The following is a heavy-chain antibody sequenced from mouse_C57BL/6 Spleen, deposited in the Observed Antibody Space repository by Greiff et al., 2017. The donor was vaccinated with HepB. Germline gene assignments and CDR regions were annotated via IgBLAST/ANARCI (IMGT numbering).Heavy chain of an antibody. CDR2: IDPETGGT. Sequence: VQLQQSGAELVRPGASVTLSCKASGYTFTDYEMHWVKQTPVHGLEWIGAIDPETGGTAYNQKFKGKAILTADKSSSTAYMELRSLTSEDSAVYYCTRGGGSSFWYFDVWGTGTTVTVSS. D-gene: IGHD1-1*01. V-gene: IGHV1-15*01. CDR3: TRGGGSSFWYFDV. J-gene: IGHJ1*03. CDR1: GYTFTDYE.